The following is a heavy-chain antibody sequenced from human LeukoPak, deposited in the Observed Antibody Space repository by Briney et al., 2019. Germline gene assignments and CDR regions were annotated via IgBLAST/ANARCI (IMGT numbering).Heavy chain of an antibody. D-gene: IGHD3-22*01. CDR2: INHSGST. Sequence: SETLSLTCAVYGGSFSGYYWSWIRQPPGRGLEWIGEINHSGSTNYNPSPKSRVTISVDTSKNQFSLKLSSVTAADTAVYYCARAGWTYDSSGYYDTSFDYWGQGTLVTVSS. V-gene: IGHV4-34*01. CDR1: GGSFSGYY. J-gene: IGHJ4*02. CDR3: ARAGWTYDSSGYYDTSFDY.